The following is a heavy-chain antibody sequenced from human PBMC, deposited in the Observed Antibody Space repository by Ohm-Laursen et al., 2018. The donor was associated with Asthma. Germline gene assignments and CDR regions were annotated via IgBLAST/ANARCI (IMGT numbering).Heavy chain of an antibody. V-gene: IGHV3-64*02. CDR3: AKGHCSSTSCYGDFDY. CDR2: ISSNGGST. D-gene: IGHD2-2*01. Sequence: SLRLSCSASGFTFSSYAMHWVRQAPGKGLEYVSAISSNGGSTYYADSVKGRFTISRDNSKNTLYLQMNSLRAEDTAVYYCAKGHCSSTSCYGDFDYWGQEPWSPSP. CDR1: GFTFSSYA. J-gene: IGHJ4*01.